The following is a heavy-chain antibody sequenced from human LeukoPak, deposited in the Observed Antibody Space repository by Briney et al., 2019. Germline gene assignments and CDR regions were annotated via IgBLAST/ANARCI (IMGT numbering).Heavy chain of an antibody. V-gene: IGHV3-23*01. Sequence: GGSLRLSCAASGFTFSSTSMSWVRQAPGKGLEWVSGTSDRGDYTYYADSVKGRFTISRDNSKNTLYLQMNSLRAEDTALYFCAKKAQYNGNYPLDYWGQGTLVTVSS. CDR1: GFTFSSTS. J-gene: IGHJ4*02. CDR2: TSDRGDYT. CDR3: AKKAQYNGNYPLDY. D-gene: IGHD1-26*01.